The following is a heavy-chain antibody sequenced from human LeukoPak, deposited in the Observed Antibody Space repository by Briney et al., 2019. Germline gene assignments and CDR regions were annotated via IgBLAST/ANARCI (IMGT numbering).Heavy chain of an antibody. Sequence: SQTLSLTCAISGDSVSSNSAAWNWIRQSPSRGLEWLGRTYYRSKWYGDYALSVKSRLTINPDTSKNQFSLQLNSVTPEDTAVYYCARDSSSWYNYFDYWGQGTLVTVSS. CDR3: ARDSSSWYNYFDY. CDR1: GDSVSSNSAA. CDR2: TYYRSKWYG. V-gene: IGHV6-1*01. D-gene: IGHD6-13*01. J-gene: IGHJ4*02.